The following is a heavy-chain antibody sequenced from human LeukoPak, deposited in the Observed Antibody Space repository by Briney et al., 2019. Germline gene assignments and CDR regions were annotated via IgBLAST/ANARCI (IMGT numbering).Heavy chain of an antibody. CDR2: INHSGST. J-gene: IGHJ4*02. CDR3: ARANIVVVPAKNRGKIKEFDY. D-gene: IGHD2-2*01. Sequence: SETLSLTCAVYGGSFSGYYWSWIRQPPGKGLEWIGEINHSGSTNYNPSLKSRVTISVDTSKNQFSLKLSSVIAADTAVYYCARANIVVVPAKNRGKIKEFDYWGQGTLVTVSS. CDR1: GGSFSGYY. V-gene: IGHV4-34*01.